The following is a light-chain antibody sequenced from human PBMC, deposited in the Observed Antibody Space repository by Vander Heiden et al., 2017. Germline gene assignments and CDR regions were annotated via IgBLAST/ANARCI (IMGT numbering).Light chain of an antibody. J-gene: IGLJ3*02. CDR3: VLYMGSGLWV. Sequence: QTVVTQEPSFSVSPGGTVILTCGLSSGPVSTSYYPSWYQQTPGQAPRTLIYSTNTRSSGVPDRFSGSILGNKAALTITGAQADDESDYYCVLYMGSGLWVFGGGTKLTVL. CDR2: STN. V-gene: IGLV8-61*01. CDR1: SGPVSTSYY.